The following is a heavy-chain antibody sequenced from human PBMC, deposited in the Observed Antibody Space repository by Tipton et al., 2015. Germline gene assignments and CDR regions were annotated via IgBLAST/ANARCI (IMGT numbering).Heavy chain of an antibody. CDR3: AKGDSDYGDYYYYGLDV. J-gene: IGHJ6*02. V-gene: IGHV3-33*06. Sequence: SLRLSCAASGFTFSSYGMHWVRQAPGKGLEWVAVIWYDESNEYYIDSVEGRLSISRDNSKNTLYLQMKSLRAEDTAVYYCAKGDSDYGDYYYYGLDVWGRGTTVTVSS. CDR2: IWYDESNE. CDR1: GFTFSSYG. D-gene: IGHD4-17*01.